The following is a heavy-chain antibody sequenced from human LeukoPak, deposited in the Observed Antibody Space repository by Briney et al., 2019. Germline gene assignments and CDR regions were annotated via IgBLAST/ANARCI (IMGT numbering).Heavy chain of an antibody. V-gene: IGHV4-61*02. D-gene: IGHD3-3*01. J-gene: IGHJ3*02. CDR3: AAIFGGTSWDDAFDI. Sequence: SETLSLTCTVSGGSISSGSYYWSWIRQPAGKGLEWIGRIYTSGSTNYNPSLKSRVTISVDTSKNQFSLKLSSVTAADTAVYYCAAIFGGTSWDDAFDIWGQGTMVTVSS. CDR2: IYTSGST. CDR1: GGSISSGSYY.